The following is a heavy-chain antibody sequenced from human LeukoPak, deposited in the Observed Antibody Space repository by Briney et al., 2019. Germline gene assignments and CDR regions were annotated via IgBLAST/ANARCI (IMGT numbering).Heavy chain of an antibody. CDR2: IYYSGST. D-gene: IGHD3-22*01. CDR3: ARWADSSGYYSIFYFGY. CDR1: GGSITSYS. V-gene: IGHV4-59*01. J-gene: IGHJ4*02. Sequence: SETLSLTCTVPGGSITSYSWNWIRQPPGKGLEWIGYIYYSGSTNYNPSLKSRVTISVDTSKNQFSLKLSSVTAADTAVYYCARWADSSGYYSIFYFGYWGQGTLVTVSS.